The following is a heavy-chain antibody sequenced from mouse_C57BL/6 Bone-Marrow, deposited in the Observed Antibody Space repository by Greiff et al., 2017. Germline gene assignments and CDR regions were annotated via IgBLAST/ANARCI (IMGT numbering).Heavy chain of an antibody. V-gene: IGHV14-4*01. CDR2: IDPENGDT. CDR3: TTGLGGFAY. CDR1: GFNIKDDY. J-gene: IGHJ3*01. Sequence: EVMLVESGAELVRPGASVKLSCTASGFNIKDDYMHWVKQRPEQGLEWIGWIDPENGDTEYASKFQGKATITADTSSNTAYLRLSSLTSEDTAVYYCTTGLGGFAYWGQGTLVTVSA. D-gene: IGHD2-4*01.